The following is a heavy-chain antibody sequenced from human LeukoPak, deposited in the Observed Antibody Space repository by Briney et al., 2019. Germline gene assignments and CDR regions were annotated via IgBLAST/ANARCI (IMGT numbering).Heavy chain of an antibody. J-gene: IGHJ4*02. CDR1: GFTFSSYS. V-gene: IGHV3-21*01. CDR3: AKDPPSVDPYYFDY. CDR2: ISSSSSYI. Sequence: PGGSLRLSCAASGFTFSSYSMNWVRQAPGKGLEWVSSISSSSSYIYYADSVKGRFTISRDNSKNTLYLQMNSLRAEDTAVYYCAKDPPSVDPYYFDYWGQGTLVTVSS. D-gene: IGHD2-21*01.